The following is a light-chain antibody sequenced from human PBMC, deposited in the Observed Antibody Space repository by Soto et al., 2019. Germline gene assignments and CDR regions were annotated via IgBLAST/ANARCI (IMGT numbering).Light chain of an antibody. Sequence: DIQMTQSPSCLSASVGDRVTITCRASQSISSYLNWHQQKPGKAPNLLIYAASTLQSGVPSRFSGSGSGTDFTLTISSLQPEDFATYYCQQSYSSPLTFGGGTKVEI. CDR2: AAS. CDR1: QSISSY. V-gene: IGKV1-39*01. CDR3: QQSYSSPLT. J-gene: IGKJ4*01.